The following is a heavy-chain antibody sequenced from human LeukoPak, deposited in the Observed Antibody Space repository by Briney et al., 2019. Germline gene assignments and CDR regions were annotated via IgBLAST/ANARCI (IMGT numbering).Heavy chain of an antibody. J-gene: IGHJ5*02. CDR2: ISNDGGST. CDR3: VRGGSDYEYSGAS. D-gene: IGHD3-16*01. Sequence: GGSLRLSCAASGFTFGSYWMHWIRQAPGKGLVCVSRISNDGGSTIYADSVKGRFTISRDNGKNTVFLQMNSLRVEDTAVYYCVRGGSDYEYSGASWGQGTLVTVSS. V-gene: IGHV3-74*01. CDR1: GFTFGSYW.